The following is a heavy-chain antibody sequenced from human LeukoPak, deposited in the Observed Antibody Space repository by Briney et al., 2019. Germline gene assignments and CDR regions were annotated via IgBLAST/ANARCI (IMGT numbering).Heavy chain of an antibody. CDR3: ASYYGDYHPGDY. D-gene: IGHD4-17*01. CDR1: GGSISSSNW. Sequence: SETLSLTCAVSGGSISSSNWWSWVRQPPGKGLEWIGEIYHSGSTNYNPSLKSRVTISVDTSKNQFSLKLSSVTAADTAVYYCASYYGDYHPGDYWGQGTLVTVSS. CDR2: IYHSGST. J-gene: IGHJ4*02. V-gene: IGHV4-4*02.